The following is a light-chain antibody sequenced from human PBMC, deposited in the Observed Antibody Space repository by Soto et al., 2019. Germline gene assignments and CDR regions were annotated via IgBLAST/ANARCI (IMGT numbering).Light chain of an antibody. V-gene: IGKV3-11*01. J-gene: IGKJ4*01. CDR2: DAS. CDR3: QQRSNWRLIA. Sequence: EIVLTQSPATLSLSPGERATLSCRASQSVSSYLAGYQQKPGQAPRLLIYDASNRATGIPARFSGIGSGTDFTLTISSLEPEDFAVYYCQQRSNWRLIAFGGGTKVEIK. CDR1: QSVSSY.